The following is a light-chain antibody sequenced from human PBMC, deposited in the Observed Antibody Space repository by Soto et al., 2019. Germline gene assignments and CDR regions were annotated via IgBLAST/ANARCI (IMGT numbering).Light chain of an antibody. CDR1: SSDVGDYNY. J-gene: IGLJ2*01. CDR3: SSYTSSSTLV. V-gene: IGLV2-14*01. Sequence: QSALTQPASLSGSPGQSITISCTGTSSDVGDYNYVSWYQQHPGNAPKLVIYDVSNRPSGVSNRFSGSKSGNTASLTVSGLQAEDEADYYCSSYTSSSTLVFGGGTKVTVL. CDR2: DVS.